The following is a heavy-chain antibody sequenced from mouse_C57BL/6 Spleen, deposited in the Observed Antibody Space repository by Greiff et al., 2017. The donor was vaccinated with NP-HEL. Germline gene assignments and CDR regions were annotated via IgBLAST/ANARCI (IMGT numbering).Heavy chain of an antibody. CDR1: GYTFTSYW. D-gene: IGHD1-1*01. V-gene: IGHV1-69*01. Sequence: QVQLQQSGAELVMPGASVKLSCKASGYTFTSYWMHWVKQRPGQGLEWIGEIDPSDSYTNYNQKFKGKSTLTVDKSSSTAYMQLSSLTSEDSAVYYCARSRFLITTVVAFDYWGQGTTLTVSS. J-gene: IGHJ2*01. CDR3: ARSRFLITTVVAFDY. CDR2: IDPSDSYT.